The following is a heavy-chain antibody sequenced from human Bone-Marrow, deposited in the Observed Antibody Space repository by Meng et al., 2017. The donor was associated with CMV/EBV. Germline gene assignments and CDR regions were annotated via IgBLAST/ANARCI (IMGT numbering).Heavy chain of an antibody. CDR1: GGSISSYY. Sequence: GSLRLSCTVSGGSISSYYWSWIRQPPGKGLEWIGYIYYSGSTNYNPSLRSRVTISVDTSKNQFSLKLSSVTAADTAVYYCTRGGTEGRGWFDPWGQGTLVTVSS. J-gene: IGHJ5*02. CDR3: TRGGTEGRGWFDP. CDR2: IYYSGST. D-gene: IGHD1-26*01. V-gene: IGHV4-59*01.